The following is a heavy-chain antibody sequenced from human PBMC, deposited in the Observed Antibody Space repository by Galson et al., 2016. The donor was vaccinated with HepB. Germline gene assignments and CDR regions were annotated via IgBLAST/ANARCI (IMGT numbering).Heavy chain of an antibody. D-gene: IGHD2-2*01. CDR1: GFTFSNYW. Sequence: SLRLSCAASGFTFSNYWMHWVRQGPGKGLVWVSRIKSDGSYTNYEDSVKGRFTISSDSANNPLYLQMNSLRVKDTAVYYCARDQSGDCSTTKCWGPDYWGQGTLVTGSS. CDR3: ARDQSGDCSTTKCWGPDY. V-gene: IGHV3-74*01. CDR2: IKSDGSYT. J-gene: IGHJ4*02.